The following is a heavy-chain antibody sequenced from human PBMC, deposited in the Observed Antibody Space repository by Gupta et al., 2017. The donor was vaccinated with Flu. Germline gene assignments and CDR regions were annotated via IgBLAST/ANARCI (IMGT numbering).Heavy chain of an antibody. CDR2: ISSDGNST. CDR3: VKDRGDFRWDFDL. D-gene: IGHD3-3*01. Sequence: EVQLVESGGGLVQSGGSLRLSCLVSGFTFSRYSMHWVRQAPGKGLEYLSAISSDGNSTYHADSVKGRFTMSRDNSKDTLYLQMHSLRTEDTAVYYCVKDRGDFRWDFDLWGRGTLVTVSS. V-gene: IGHV3-64D*06. J-gene: IGHJ2*01. CDR1: GFTFSRYS.